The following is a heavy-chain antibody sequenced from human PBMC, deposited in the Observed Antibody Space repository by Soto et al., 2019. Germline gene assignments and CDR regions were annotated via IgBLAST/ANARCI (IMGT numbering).Heavy chain of an antibody. CDR2: ISGSGGST. CDR1: GFTFSSYA. J-gene: IGHJ4*02. CDR3: AKDREVLWFGELLSPFDY. V-gene: IGHV3-23*01. Sequence: GGSLRLSCAASGFTFSSYAMSWVRQAPGKGLEWVSAISGSGGSTYYADSVKGRFTISRDNSKNTLYLQMNSLRAEDTAVYYCAKDREVLWFGELLSPFDYWGQGTLVTVSP. D-gene: IGHD3-10*01.